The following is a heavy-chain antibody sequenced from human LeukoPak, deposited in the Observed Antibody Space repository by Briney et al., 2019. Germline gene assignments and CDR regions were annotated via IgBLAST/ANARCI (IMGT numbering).Heavy chain of an antibody. CDR3: ARVLGSGWYGLIDY. J-gene: IGHJ4*02. V-gene: IGHV4-34*01. D-gene: IGHD6-19*01. CDR2: INHSGST. CDR1: GGSFSGYY. Sequence: PSETLSLTCAIYGGSFSGYYWSWIRQPPGKGLEWIGEINHSGSTNYNPSLKSRVTISVDTSKNQFSLKLSSVTAADTAVYYCARVLGSGWYGLIDYWGQGTLVTVSS.